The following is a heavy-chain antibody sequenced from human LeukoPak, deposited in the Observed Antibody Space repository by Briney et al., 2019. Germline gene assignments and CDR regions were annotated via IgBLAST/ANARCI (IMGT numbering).Heavy chain of an antibody. J-gene: IGHJ3*02. CDR3: AGSRLFRYDGFDM. V-gene: IGHV1-2*02. CDR2: INANSGGT. Sequence: ASVKVSCKASGYTFTGYYMHWVRQAPGQGLEWMGWINANSGGTDYAQKFQGRVTMTRDTSISTAYMELSRLRSDDTAVFYCAGSRLFRYDGFDMWGQGTMVTVSS. CDR1: GYTFTGYY. D-gene: IGHD2-21*01.